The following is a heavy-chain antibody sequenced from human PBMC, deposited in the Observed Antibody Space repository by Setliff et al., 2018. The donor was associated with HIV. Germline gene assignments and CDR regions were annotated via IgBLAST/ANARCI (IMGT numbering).Heavy chain of an antibody. J-gene: IGHJ5*02. V-gene: IGHV4-34*01. CDR1: GGSFSGYY. CDR2: IYTSGST. CDR3: ARHPPNLDWLDP. Sequence: SETLSLTCAVYGGSFSGYYWSWIRQPPGKGLEWIGRIYTSGSTDYNPSLKSRLTISVDTPKNQFSLKLSSVTAADTAVYYCARHPPNLDWLDPWGQGTLVTVSS.